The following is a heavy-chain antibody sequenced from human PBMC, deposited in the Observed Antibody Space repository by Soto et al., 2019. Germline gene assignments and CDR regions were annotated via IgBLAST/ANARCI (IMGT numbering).Heavy chain of an antibody. Sequence: HVQLQESGPGLVKPSETLSLSCTVSGASINSHFWTWIRQPPGKGLEWIGSIYFSGSTNYNPSLKGRVSISLDSAKSQFLLNFTSVTAADTAMYYFARERSSGMEVWGQGTKVIVS. CDR3: ARERSSGMEV. D-gene: IGHD3-10*01. CDR1: GASINSHF. CDR2: IYFSGST. J-gene: IGHJ6*02. V-gene: IGHV4-59*11.